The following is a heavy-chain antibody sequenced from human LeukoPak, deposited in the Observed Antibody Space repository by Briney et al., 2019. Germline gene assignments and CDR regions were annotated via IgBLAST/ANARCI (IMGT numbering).Heavy chain of an antibody. J-gene: IGHJ4*02. D-gene: IGHD4-17*01. Sequence: ASVKVSCTASGYTFTDYFMDWVRQAPGQGLEWMGWISPEGGDTHYAQRFQGRVTMTRDTSISTAYMELTSLSSDDTAVYYCARNYGHNSKYFDFWGQGTLVTVSS. CDR2: ISPEGGDT. CDR1: GYTFTDYF. CDR3: ARNYGHNSKYFDF. V-gene: IGHV1-2*02.